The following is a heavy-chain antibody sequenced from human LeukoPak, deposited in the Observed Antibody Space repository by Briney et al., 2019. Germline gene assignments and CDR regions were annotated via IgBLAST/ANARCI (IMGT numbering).Heavy chain of an antibody. D-gene: IGHD5-24*01. CDR3: ARHRSKWLQSSFDY. J-gene: IGHJ4*02. Sequence: SETLSLTCTVSGGSISSSSYYWGWIRQPPGKGLEWIGNIYYSGSTYYNPSLKSRVTISVDTSKNQFSLKLNSVTAADTAVYYCARHRSKWLQSSFDYWGQGTLVTVSS. V-gene: IGHV4-39*01. CDR1: GGSISSSSYY. CDR2: IYYSGST.